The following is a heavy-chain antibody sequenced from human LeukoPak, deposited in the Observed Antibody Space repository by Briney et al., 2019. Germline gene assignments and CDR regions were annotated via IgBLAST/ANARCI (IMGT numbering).Heavy chain of an antibody. Sequence: GGSLRLSCAASGFTFSSYSMNWVRQAPGKGLEWVSSISSSSSYIYYADSVKGRFTISRDNAKNSLYLQMNSLRAEDTAVYYCAREGSIVVVPAAYYYGMDVWGQGTTVTVSS. CDR3: AREGSIVVVPAAYYYGMDV. J-gene: IGHJ6*02. D-gene: IGHD2-2*01. V-gene: IGHV3-21*01. CDR1: GFTFSSYS. CDR2: ISSSSSYI.